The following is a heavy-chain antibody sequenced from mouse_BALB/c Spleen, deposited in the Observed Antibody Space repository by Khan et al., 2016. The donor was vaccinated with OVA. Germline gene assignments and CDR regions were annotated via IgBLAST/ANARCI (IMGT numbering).Heavy chain of an antibody. J-gene: IGHJ3*01. V-gene: IGHV1-77*01. CDR1: GYTFTDYY. D-gene: IGHD1-2*01. CDR3: GRGNYFGYAFAY. Sequence: QVQLQQSGAELARPGASVKLSCKASGYTFTDYYINWVKQRTGQGLEWIGEISPGSGDTYYNEKFKGKATLTADKTSTTAYMQLRSVAAEAAAVYCCGRGNYFGYAFAYWGQGTLVTVSA. CDR2: ISPGSGDT.